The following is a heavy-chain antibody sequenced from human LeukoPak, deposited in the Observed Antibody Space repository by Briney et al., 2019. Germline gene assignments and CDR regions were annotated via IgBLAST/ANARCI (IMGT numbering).Heavy chain of an antibody. Sequence: GGSLRLSCAASGFTFSDYYMSWIRQAPGKGLEWVSYISSSSSYTNYADSVKGRFTISRDNSKNTLYLQMNSLRAEDTAVYYCAKGLKNGYVDYWGQGTLVIVSS. J-gene: IGHJ4*02. CDR2: ISSSSSYT. CDR1: GFTFSDYY. CDR3: AKGLKNGYVDY. D-gene: IGHD1-1*01. V-gene: IGHV3-11*05.